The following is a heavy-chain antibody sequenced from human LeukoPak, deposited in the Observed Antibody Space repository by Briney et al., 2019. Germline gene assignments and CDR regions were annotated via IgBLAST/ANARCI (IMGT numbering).Heavy chain of an antibody. V-gene: IGHV3-7*01. Sequence: GGSLRLSCAASGFTFSTYWMSWVRQAPGKGLESVAIIKEDGSEKFYVDSVKGRFTISRDNAKNSLYLDMNGLRAEAAAVYYCARDGPPRTAFDIWGQGPMVTVSS. CDR1: GFTFSTYW. CDR2: IKEDGSEK. CDR3: ARDGPPRTAFDI. J-gene: IGHJ3*02.